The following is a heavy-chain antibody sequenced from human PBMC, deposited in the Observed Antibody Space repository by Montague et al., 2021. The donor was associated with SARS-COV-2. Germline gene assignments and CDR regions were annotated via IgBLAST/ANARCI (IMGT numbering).Heavy chain of an antibody. J-gene: IGHJ5*02. V-gene: IGHV3-23*01. D-gene: IGHD5-12*01. Sequence: SLRLSGERIGGTGGREDMRGGRKEKKEGQKKISGIDAGGGAVFDADSVKGRFTTSRDNYKNTLYLQMNSLTADDTAVYYCARRNSGQHLVGSGWFDPWGQGTLVTVSS. CDR2: IDAGGGAV. CDR1: GGTGGRED. CDR3: ARRNSGQHLVGSGWFDP.